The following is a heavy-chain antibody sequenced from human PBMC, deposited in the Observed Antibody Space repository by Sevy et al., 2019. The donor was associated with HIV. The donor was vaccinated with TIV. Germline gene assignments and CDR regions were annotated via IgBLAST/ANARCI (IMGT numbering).Heavy chain of an antibody. V-gene: IGHV1-46*01. Sequence: ASVKVSCKASGYTFTSYYMHWVRQAPGQGLEWMGIINPSGGSTSYAQKFQGRVTMTRDTSTSTVYMELSSLRSEDTAVYYCASSTGGYDDSSGHFDYWGKGTLVTVSS. CDR2: INPSGGST. CDR3: ASSTGGYDDSSGHFDY. D-gene: IGHD3-22*01. J-gene: IGHJ4*02. CDR1: GYTFTSYY.